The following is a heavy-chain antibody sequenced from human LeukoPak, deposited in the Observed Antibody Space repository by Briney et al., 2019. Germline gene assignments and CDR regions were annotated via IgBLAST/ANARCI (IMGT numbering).Heavy chain of an antibody. J-gene: IGHJ4*02. CDR3: ARGGYSFDY. CDR1: GFAFSNRW. CDR2: LHADGNEK. V-gene: IGHV3-7*01. Sequence: GGSLRLSCAASGFAFSNRWMSWVRQAPGKGLEWVARLHADGNEKYFVHSVKGRFTVSRDNAKNSLYLQMNSLRVEDTAVYYCARGGYSFDYLGQGTLVTVSS. D-gene: IGHD5-12*01.